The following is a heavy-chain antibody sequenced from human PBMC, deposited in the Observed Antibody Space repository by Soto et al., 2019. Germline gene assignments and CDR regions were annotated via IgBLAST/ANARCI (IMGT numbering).Heavy chain of an antibody. CDR1: GFTFSSYA. CDR2: ISGSGGST. V-gene: IGHV3-23*01. J-gene: IGHJ4*02. D-gene: IGHD2-21*02. CDR3: AKDLGGVTKHIVRNY. Sequence: HPGGSLRLSCAASGFTFSSYAMSWVRQAPGKGLEWVSAISGSGGSTYYADSVKGRFTISRDNSKNTLYLQMNSLRAEDTAVYYCAKDLGGVTKHIVRNYWGQGTLVTVSS.